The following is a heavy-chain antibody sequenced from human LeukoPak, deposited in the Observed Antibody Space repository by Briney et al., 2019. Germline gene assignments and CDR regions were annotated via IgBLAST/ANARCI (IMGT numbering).Heavy chain of an antibody. CDR2: VYTSGST. J-gene: IGHJ6*02. CDR1: GGSLSSYY. Sequence: SETLSLTCTVSGGSLSSYYWSWIRQPPGKGLEWIGYVYTSGSTNYNPSLKSRVTISVDTSKNQFSLKLSSVTAADTAVYYCARRITMVRGVNLDYYYGMDVWGQGTTVTVSS. D-gene: IGHD3-10*01. V-gene: IGHV4-4*09. CDR3: ARRITMVRGVNLDYYYGMDV.